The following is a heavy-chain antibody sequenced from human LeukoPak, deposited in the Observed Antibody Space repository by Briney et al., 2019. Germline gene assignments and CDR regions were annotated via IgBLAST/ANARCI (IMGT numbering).Heavy chain of an antibody. CDR2: IYYSGST. J-gene: IGHJ5*02. D-gene: IGHD6-13*01. Sequence: SETLSLTCTVSGGSISSSSYYWGWNRQPPGKGLEWIGSIYYSGSTNYNPSLKSRVTISVDTSKNQFSLKLSSVTAADTAVYYCARMGDSSNPRWFDPWGQGTLVTVSS. CDR3: ARMGDSSNPRWFDP. V-gene: IGHV4-39*07. CDR1: GGSISSSSYY.